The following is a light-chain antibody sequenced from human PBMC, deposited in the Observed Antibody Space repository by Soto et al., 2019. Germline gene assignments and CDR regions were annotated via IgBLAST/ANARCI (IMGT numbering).Light chain of an antibody. CDR2: HNN. CDR3: QSFFHSLSGPI. Sequence: QPVLTQPPSVSGAPGQTVTISCTGSSSNIGAGYDVHWCQPLPGTAPKLLIYHNNIRPSGVPDRFSGSKSGTSACLAITGLPAEDAADYYCQSFFHSLSGPIFRGGTKLTGL. V-gene: IGLV1-40*01. J-gene: IGLJ2*01. CDR1: SSNIGAGYD.